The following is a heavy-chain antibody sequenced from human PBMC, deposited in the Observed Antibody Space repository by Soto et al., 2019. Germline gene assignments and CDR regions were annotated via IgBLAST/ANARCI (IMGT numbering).Heavy chain of an antibody. Sequence: GGSLRLSCAASGFTFSSYAMSWVRQAPGKGLEWVSAISGSGGSTYYADSVKGRFTISRDNSKNTLYLQMNSLRAEDTAVYYCAKDTPPAWLVPNYYGMDVWGQGTTVTVSS. J-gene: IGHJ6*02. D-gene: IGHD6-19*01. CDR3: AKDTPPAWLVPNYYGMDV. CDR1: GFTFSSYA. V-gene: IGHV3-23*01. CDR2: ISGSGGST.